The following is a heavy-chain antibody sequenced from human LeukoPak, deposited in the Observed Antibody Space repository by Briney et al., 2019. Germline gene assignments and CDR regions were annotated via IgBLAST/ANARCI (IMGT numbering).Heavy chain of an antibody. CDR2: ISYDGSNK. CDR1: GFTFSSYA. V-gene: IGHV3-30-3*01. D-gene: IGHD2-15*01. J-gene: IGHJ3*02. Sequence: GGSLRLSCAASGFTFSSYAMHWVRQAPGKGLEWVAVISYDGSNKYYADSVKGRFTISRDNSKNTLYLQMNSLRAEDTAVYYCANGDIVVVVAATHHDAFDIWGQGTMVTVSS. CDR3: ANGDIVVVVAATHHDAFDI.